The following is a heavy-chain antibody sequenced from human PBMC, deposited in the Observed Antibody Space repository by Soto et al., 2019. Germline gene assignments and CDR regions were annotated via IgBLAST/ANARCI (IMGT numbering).Heavy chain of an antibody. CDR2: IYYSGST. J-gene: IGHJ4*02. CDR1: GGSISSSSYY. D-gene: IGHD4-17*01. CDR3: ARHSPHYGDYRTFDY. V-gene: IGHV4-39*01. Sequence: SETLSLTCTVSGGSISSSSYYWGWIRQPPGKGLEWIGSIYYSGSTYYNPSLKSRVTISVDTSKNQFSLKLSSVTAADTAVYYCARHSPHYGDYRTFDYWGQGTLVTVSS.